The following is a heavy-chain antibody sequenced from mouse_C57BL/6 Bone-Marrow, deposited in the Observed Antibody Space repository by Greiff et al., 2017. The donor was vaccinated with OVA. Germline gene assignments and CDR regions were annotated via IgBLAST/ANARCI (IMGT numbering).Heavy chain of an antibody. Sequence: DVQLVESGGDLVKPGGSLKLSCAASGFTFSSYGMSWVRQTPDKRLEWVATISSGGSYTYYPDSVKGRFTISRDNAKNTLYLQMSSLKSEDTAMYYCARHLYAYYFDYWGQGTTLTVSS. D-gene: IGHD1-3*01. CDR2: ISSGGSYT. V-gene: IGHV5-6*01. CDR1: GFTFSSYG. J-gene: IGHJ2*01. CDR3: ARHLYAYYFDY.